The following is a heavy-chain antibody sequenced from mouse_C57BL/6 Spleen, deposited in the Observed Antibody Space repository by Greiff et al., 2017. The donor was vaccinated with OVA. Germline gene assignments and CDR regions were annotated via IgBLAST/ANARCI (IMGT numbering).Heavy chain of an antibody. V-gene: IGHV2-5*01. Sequence: VKLMESGPGLVQPSQSLSITCTVSGFSLTSYGVHWVRQSPGKGLEWLGVIWRGGSTDYNAAFMSRLSITKDNSKSQVFFKMNSLQADDTAIYYCATSLLFSNAMDYWGQGTSVTVSS. CDR3: ATSLLFSNAMDY. J-gene: IGHJ4*01. CDR1: GFSLTSYG. CDR2: IWRGGST. D-gene: IGHD2-1*01.